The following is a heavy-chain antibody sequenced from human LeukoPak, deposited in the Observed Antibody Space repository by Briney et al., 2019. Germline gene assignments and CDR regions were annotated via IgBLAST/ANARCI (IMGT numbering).Heavy chain of an antibody. CDR1: GGSFGVYS. V-gene: IGHV4-34*01. CDR3: ARYDWYFDL. Sequence: SETLSLTCAVYGGSFGVYSWSWIPQPPGKGLEWIGEINHSGSTNYNPSLKSRVTISVDTSKNQFSLKLSSVTAADTAVYYCARYDWYFDLWGRGTLVTVSS. J-gene: IGHJ2*01. CDR2: INHSGST.